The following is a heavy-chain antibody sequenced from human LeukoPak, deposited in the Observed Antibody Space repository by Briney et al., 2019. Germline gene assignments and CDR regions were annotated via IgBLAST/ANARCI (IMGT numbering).Heavy chain of an antibody. V-gene: IGHV3-64*01. CDR1: GFTFSTYT. CDR2: ISGNGGSR. J-gene: IGHJ4*02. D-gene: IGHD5-18*01. CDR3: ARDAGYVRFDF. Sequence: GGSLRLSCAASGFTFSTYTMHWVRQAPGKGLEYVSSISGNGGSREYANSVKGRFTISGDNSRNTLYLQMGSLRAEDMAVYYCARDAGYVRFDFWGQGTLATVSS.